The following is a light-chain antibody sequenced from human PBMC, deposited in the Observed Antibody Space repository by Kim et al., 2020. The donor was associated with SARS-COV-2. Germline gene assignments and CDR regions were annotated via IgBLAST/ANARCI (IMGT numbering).Light chain of an antibody. CDR3: RQHNTYPIT. J-gene: IGKJ5*01. CDR2: GAS. Sequence: ASVGDRVTSKCRASQDIRNDLGWYQQNPGRAPKRLIYGASSLQSGVPSRFSGSGSGTEFTLTISSLQPEDFATYFCRQHNTYPITFGQGTRLEIK. CDR1: QDIRND. V-gene: IGKV1-17*01.